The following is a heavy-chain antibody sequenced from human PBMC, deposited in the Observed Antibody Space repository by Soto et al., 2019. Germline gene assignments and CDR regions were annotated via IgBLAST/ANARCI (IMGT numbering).Heavy chain of an antibody. V-gene: IGHV3-33*01. J-gene: IGHJ4*02. Sequence: QVQLVESGGGVVQPGRSLRLSCAASGFTFSSYGMHWVRQAPGKGLEWVAVIWFDGSNKFYADSVKGRFTISRDNSKNTVSLQMNSLRDEDSAAYSCATTGHYWCQGTLVTVSS. CDR3: ATTGHY. CDR1: GFTFSSYG. CDR2: IWFDGSNK.